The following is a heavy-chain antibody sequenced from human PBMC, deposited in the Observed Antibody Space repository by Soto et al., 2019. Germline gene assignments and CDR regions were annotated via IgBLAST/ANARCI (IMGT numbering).Heavy chain of an antibody. V-gene: IGHV3-64*04. CDR2: ISSGGSVM. D-gene: IGHD6-6*01. CDR3: ARDPGGSSSGFDY. Sequence: EVSLRRSCSASGFTFSSYAMHWGRQAPGKGLEYVSAISSGGSVMYYGDSVKGRFTISRDNAKNSLYLQMDSLRAADTAIYYCARDPGGSSSGFDYWGQGTLVTVS. CDR1: GFTFSSYA. J-gene: IGHJ4*02.